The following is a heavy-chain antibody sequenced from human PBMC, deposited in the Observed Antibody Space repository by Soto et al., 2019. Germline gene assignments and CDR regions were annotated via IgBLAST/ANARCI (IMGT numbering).Heavy chain of an antibody. D-gene: IGHD2-15*01. CDR3: ARDSGPNVLVY. V-gene: IGHV1-46*01. CDR1: GYTFSSYH. J-gene: IGHJ4*02. CDR2: INPSGGSA. Sequence: QVQVVQSGAEVRKPGASVTVSCKASGYTFSSYHMHWARQAPGQGLEWMGIINPSGGSATYAQRSQGRVTITRDTSTSTVYMEVSSLRSDDTAVYYCARDSGPNVLVYWGQGTLVTVSS.